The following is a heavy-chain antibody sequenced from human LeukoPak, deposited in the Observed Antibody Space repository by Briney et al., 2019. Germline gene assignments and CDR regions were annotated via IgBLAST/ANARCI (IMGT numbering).Heavy chain of an antibody. Sequence: ASVNVSCTASGYTFISYDMTWVRQAPGQGLEWMGRISVYNGKTKYAQKFQGRVTMTRDTSISTAYMELSRLRSDDTAVYYCAREGTVTKENNWFDPWGQGTLVTVSS. V-gene: IGHV1-18*01. D-gene: IGHD4-17*01. CDR1: GYTFISYD. J-gene: IGHJ5*02. CDR3: AREGTVTKENNWFDP. CDR2: ISVYNGKT.